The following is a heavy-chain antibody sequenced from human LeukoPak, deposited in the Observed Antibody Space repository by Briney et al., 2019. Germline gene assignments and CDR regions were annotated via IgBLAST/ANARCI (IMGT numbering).Heavy chain of an antibody. CDR2: IYYSGST. D-gene: IGHD4-11*01. Sequence: SETLSLTCTVSGGSISSSSYYWGWLRQPPGKGLEWIGSIYYSGSTYYNPSLKSRVTLSVDTSKNQFSLKLSSVTAADTAVYYCARNAENDYSNYAVDYWGQGTLVTVSS. CDR1: GGSISSSSYY. V-gene: IGHV4-39*01. CDR3: ARNAENDYSNYAVDY. J-gene: IGHJ4*02.